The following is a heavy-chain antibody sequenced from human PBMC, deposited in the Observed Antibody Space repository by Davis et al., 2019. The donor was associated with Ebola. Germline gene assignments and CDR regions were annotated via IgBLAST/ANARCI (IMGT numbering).Heavy chain of an antibody. Sequence: PGGSLRLSCAASGFTFSGSAMHWVRQASGKGLEWVGRIRSKANSYAAAYAASVKGRFTISRDDSKNTAYLQMNSLKTEDTAVYYCTWQNGDLDYWGQGTLVTVSS. J-gene: IGHJ4*02. D-gene: IGHD4-17*01. CDR1: GFTFSGSA. CDR3: TWQNGDLDY. CDR2: IRSKANSYAA. V-gene: IGHV3-73*01.